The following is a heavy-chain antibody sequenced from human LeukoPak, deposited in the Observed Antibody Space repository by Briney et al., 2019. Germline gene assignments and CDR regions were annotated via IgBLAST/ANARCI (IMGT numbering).Heavy chain of an antibody. CDR3: AKEGKDQAYYYYYYMDV. Sequence: PGGSLRLSCAASGFTFSSYAMSWVRQAPGKGLEWVSAISGSGGSTYYADSVKGRFTISRDNSKNTLYLQMNSLRAEDTAVYYCAKEGKDQAYYYYYYMDVWGKGTTVTISS. CDR2: ISGSGGST. CDR1: GFTFSSYA. J-gene: IGHJ6*03. D-gene: IGHD2-2*01. V-gene: IGHV3-23*01.